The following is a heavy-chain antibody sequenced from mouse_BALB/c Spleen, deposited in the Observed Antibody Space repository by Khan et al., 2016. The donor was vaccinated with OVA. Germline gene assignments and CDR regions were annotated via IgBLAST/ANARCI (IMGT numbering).Heavy chain of an antibody. CDR1: GYIFIDYV. CDR2: IYPGSGRT. Sequence: QVQLKQSGPELMKPGASVKMSCKASGYIFIDYVISWVKQRTGQGLEWIGEIYPGSGRTYYNERFKGKATLTADTSSNTAYMQLSSLTSEDSAVYFCARSYDGAWFAYWGQGTPVTVSA. J-gene: IGHJ3*01. V-gene: IGHV1-77*01. CDR3: ARSYDGAWFAY. D-gene: IGHD1-1*01.